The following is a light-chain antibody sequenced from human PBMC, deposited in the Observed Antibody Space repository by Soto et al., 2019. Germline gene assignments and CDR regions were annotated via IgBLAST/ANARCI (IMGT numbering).Light chain of an antibody. J-gene: IGKJ1*01. CDR3: HQYGGSPQT. Sequence: IVLTQPPGTLSLSPGERATLSCRASQSVSNYLAWYQRKPGQAPRLLIYGASSRATGIPDRFSGSGSGTDFTLTISRLEPEDFAVYYCHQYGGSPQTFGQGTKVDIK. V-gene: IGKV3-20*01. CDR1: QSVSNY. CDR2: GAS.